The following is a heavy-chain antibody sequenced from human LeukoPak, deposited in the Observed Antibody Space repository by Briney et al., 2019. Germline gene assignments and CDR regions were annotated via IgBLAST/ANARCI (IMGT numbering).Heavy chain of an antibody. CDR2: IIPIFGTA. J-gene: IGHJ4*02. Sequence: ASVKVSCKASGYTFTSYGISWVRQAPGQGLEWMGGIIPIFGTANYAQKFQGRVTITADESTSTAYMELSSLRSEDTAVYYCARDVYSGYGVFDYWGQGTLVTVSS. CDR3: ARDVYSGYGVFDY. CDR1: GYTFTSYG. V-gene: IGHV1-69*13. D-gene: IGHD5-12*01.